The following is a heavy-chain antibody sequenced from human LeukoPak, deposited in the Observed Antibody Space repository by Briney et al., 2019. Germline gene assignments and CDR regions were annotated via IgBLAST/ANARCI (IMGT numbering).Heavy chain of an antibody. D-gene: IGHD3-10*01. CDR1: GFTFSSYG. CDR3: AKNGLLWFGDPIRGWFDP. CDR2: ISYDGSNK. V-gene: IGHV3-30*18. J-gene: IGHJ5*02. Sequence: GRSLRLSCAASGFTFSSYGMHWVRQAPGKGLEWVAVISYDGSNKYYADSVKGRFTISRDNSKNTLYLQMNSLRAEDTAVYYCAKNGLLWFGDPIRGWFDPWGQGTLVTVSS.